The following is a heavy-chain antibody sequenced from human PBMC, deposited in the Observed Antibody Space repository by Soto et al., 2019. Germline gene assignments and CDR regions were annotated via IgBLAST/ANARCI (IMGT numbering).Heavy chain of an antibody. J-gene: IGHJ4*02. D-gene: IGHD4-17*01. CDR2: ISYDGSNK. Sequence: GGSLRLSCAASGFTFSSYAMHWVRQAPGKGLEWVAVISYDGSNKYYADSVKGRFTISRDNSKNTLYLQMNSPRAEDTAVYYCASEDYGDSEFDYWGQGTLVTVSS. V-gene: IGHV3-30-3*01. CDR1: GFTFSSYA. CDR3: ASEDYGDSEFDY.